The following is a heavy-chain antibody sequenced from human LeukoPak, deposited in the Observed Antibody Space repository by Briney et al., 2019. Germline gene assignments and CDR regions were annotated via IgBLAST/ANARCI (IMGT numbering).Heavy chain of an antibody. Sequence: SETLSLTCTVSGGSISSSSYYWGWIRQPPGKGLEWIGSIYYSGSTYYNPSLKSRVTISVDTSKNQFSLKLSSVTAADTAVYYCARDPNGDYVSYYFDYWGQGTLVTVSS. CDR1: GGSISSSSYY. J-gene: IGHJ4*02. CDR2: IYYSGST. V-gene: IGHV4-39*07. CDR3: ARDPNGDYVSYYFDY. D-gene: IGHD4-17*01.